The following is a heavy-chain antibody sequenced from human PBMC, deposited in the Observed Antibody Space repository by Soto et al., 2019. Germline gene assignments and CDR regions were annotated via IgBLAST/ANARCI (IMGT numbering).Heavy chain of an antibody. CDR3: AREWVGATTYYYYGMDV. CDR2: INPNSGGT. J-gene: IGHJ6*02. CDR1: GYTFTGYY. Sequence: ASVKVSCKASGYTFTGYYVHWVRQAPGQGLEWMGWINPNSGGTNYAQKFQGWVTMTRDTSISTAYMELSRLRSDDTAVYYCAREWVGATTYYYYGMDVWGQGTTVTVSS. V-gene: IGHV1-2*04. D-gene: IGHD1-26*01.